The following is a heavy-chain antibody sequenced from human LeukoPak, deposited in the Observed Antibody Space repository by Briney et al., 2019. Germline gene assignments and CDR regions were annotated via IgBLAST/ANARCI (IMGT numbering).Heavy chain of an antibody. CDR3: ARDKRGYFDY. J-gene: IGHJ4*02. D-gene: IGHD3-10*01. CDR1: GFSFSTYG. V-gene: IGHV3-33*08. CDR2: IWYDGSNK. Sequence: QSGGSLRLSCAASGFSFSTYGMHWVRQAPGKGLEWVAVIWYDGSNKYYADSVKGRFTISRDNSKNTLYLQMNSLRAEDTAVYYCARDKRGYFDYWGQGTLVTVSS.